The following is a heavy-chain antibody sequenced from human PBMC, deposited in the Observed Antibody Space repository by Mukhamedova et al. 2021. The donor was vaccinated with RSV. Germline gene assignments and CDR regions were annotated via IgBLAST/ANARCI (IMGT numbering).Heavy chain of an antibody. CDR2: ISGSGGST. V-gene: IGHV3-23*01. D-gene: IGHD1-26*01. Sequence: AISGSGGSTYYADSVKGRFTISRDNSKNTLYLQMNSLRAEDTAVYYCAKDQGIVGATPYWGQGTLVTVPS. CDR3: AKDQGIVGATPY. J-gene: IGHJ4*02.